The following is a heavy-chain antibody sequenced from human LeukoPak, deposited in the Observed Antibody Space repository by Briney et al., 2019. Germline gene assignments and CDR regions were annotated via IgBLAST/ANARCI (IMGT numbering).Heavy chain of an antibody. Sequence: GGTLRLSCVASGFTFSSFGLSWVRQAPGKGLEWVSAISGSDGRSYYAESVKGRFTISRDNPKNTLFLQMNSLRAEDTAVYYCAKDWRYNDPNWFDPWGQGTLVTVSS. CDR2: ISGSDGRS. CDR1: GFTFSSFG. D-gene: IGHD1-1*01. J-gene: IGHJ5*02. V-gene: IGHV3-23*01. CDR3: AKDWRYNDPNWFDP.